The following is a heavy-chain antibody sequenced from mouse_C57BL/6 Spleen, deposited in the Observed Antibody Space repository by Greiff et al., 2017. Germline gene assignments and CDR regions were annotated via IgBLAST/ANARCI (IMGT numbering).Heavy chain of an antibody. V-gene: IGHV3-8*01. Sequence: EVKVVESGPGLAKPSQTLSLTCSVTGYSITSDYWNWIRKFPGNKLEYMGYISYSGSTSYNPSLKSRISITRDTSKNQYYLQLNSVTTEDTATYYCARDGDTTVVAPHYYAMDYWGQGTSVTVSS. CDR3: ARDGDTTVVAPHYYAMDY. CDR2: ISYSGST. D-gene: IGHD1-1*01. J-gene: IGHJ4*01. CDR1: GYSITSDY.